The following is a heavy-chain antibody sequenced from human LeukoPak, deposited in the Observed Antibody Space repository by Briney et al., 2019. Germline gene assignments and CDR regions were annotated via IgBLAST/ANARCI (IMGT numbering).Heavy chain of an antibody. CDR3: AREVYGLRIFYFDY. V-gene: IGHV4-4*02. J-gene: IGHJ4*02. D-gene: IGHD2/OR15-2a*01. CDR1: GVSISSYNW. Sequence: SGTLSLTCAVSGVSISSYNWWSWVRQPPGKRLEWVGEIYHSGSTNYNPSLKSRVTISIDKTKNQFSLKLSSVTAADTAVYYCAREVYGLRIFYFDYWGQGTLVTVSS. CDR2: IYHSGST.